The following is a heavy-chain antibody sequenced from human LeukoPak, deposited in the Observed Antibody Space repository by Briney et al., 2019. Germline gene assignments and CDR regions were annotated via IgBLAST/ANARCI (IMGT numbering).Heavy chain of an antibody. CDR1: GFTFSTYW. Sequence: PGGSLRLSCTASGFTFSTYWMSWVRQAPGKGLEWVANIKLDGSETYSVDSVKGRFTISTDNAKKSLYLQMNSLRAEDTAVYCCARDAYSGSYYFDYWGQGTLVTVSS. V-gene: IGHV3-7*01. J-gene: IGHJ4*02. CDR2: IKLDGSET. CDR3: ARDAYSGSYYFDY. D-gene: IGHD1-26*01.